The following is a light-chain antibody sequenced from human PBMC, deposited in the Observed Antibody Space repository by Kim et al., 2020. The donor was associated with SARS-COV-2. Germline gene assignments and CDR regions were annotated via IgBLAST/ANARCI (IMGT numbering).Light chain of an antibody. CDR3: QQYNKWPRT. CDR1: QSVGNN. CDR2: AAS. J-gene: IGKJ1*01. Sequence: EIVMTQSPATLSVSPGERVILSCRASQSVGNNLAWYQQKPGQAPRLLIYAASTRATGIPARFSGRGSGTEFSLTINSLQSEDFAVYYCQQYNKWPRTFGQGTKVEIK. V-gene: IGKV3-15*01.